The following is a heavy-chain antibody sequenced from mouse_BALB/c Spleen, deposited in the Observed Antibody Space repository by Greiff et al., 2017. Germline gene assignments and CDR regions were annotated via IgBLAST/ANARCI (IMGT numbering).Heavy chain of an antibody. CDR3: TRSPSTAPFAY. D-gene: IGHD1-2*01. CDR2: IYPGSGST. Sequence: LQQPGSELVRPGASVKLSCKASGYTFTSYWMHWVKQRPGQGLEWIGNIYPGSGSTNYDEKFKSKATLTVDTSSSTAYMQLSSLTSEDSAVYYCTRSPSTAPFAYWGQGTLVTVSA. V-gene: IGHV1S22*01. J-gene: IGHJ3*01. CDR1: GYTFTSYW.